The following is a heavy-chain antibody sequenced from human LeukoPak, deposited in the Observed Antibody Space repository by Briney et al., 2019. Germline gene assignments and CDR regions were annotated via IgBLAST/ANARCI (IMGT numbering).Heavy chain of an antibody. D-gene: IGHD3-22*01. CDR1: GGTFSSYA. Sequence: ASVKVSCKASGGTFSSYAISWVRQAPGQGLEWMGGIIPIFGTANYAQKFQGRVTITTDESTSTAYVELSSLRSEDTAVYYCARGDYYDWNAFDIWGQGTMVTVSS. CDR2: IIPIFGTA. V-gene: IGHV1-69*05. J-gene: IGHJ3*02. CDR3: ARGDYYDWNAFDI.